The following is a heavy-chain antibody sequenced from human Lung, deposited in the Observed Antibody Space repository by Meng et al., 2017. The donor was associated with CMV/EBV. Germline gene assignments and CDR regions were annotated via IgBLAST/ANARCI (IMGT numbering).Heavy chain of an antibody. CDR2: MYYSGNT. V-gene: IGHV4-39*06. CDR3: AGRSLTIRGFKVPYYYGMDV. CDR1: GGSVSTNSYY. Sequence: LXXSVSGGSVSTNSYYWGWIRQPPGKGLEGIGSMYYSGNTYYHPSLKSRVTMTLDTSNNQVTLKLNPVTAADTGVYDCAGRSLTIRGFKVPYYYGMDVWGQGTXVTVSS. J-gene: IGHJ6*02. D-gene: IGHD1-14*01.